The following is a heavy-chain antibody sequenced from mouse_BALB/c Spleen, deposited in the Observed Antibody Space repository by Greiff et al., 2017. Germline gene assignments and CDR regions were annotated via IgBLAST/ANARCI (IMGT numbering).Heavy chain of an antibody. CDR1: GYTFTSYW. Sequence: EVQLQQSGTVLARPGASVKMSCKASGYTFTSYWMHWVKQRPGQGLEWIGAIYPGNSDTSYNQKFKGKAKLTAVTSSSTAYMELSSLTNEDSAVYYCTRLLRSFSYYAMDYWGQGTSVTVSS. D-gene: IGHD1-1*01. CDR2: IYPGNSDT. CDR3: TRLLRSFSYYAMDY. V-gene: IGHV1-5*01. J-gene: IGHJ4*01.